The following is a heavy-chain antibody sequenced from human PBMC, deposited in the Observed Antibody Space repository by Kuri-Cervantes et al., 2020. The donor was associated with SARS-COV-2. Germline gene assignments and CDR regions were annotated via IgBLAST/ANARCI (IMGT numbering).Heavy chain of an antibody. J-gene: IGHJ4*02. CDR2: IYSDGST. D-gene: IGHD5-24*01. V-gene: IGHV3-53*01. Sequence: GESLKISCAASGFAVSSNYMSWVRQAPGKGLEWVSIIYSDGSTYYADSLKGRFTISRDNSKNTLYLQMNSLRVEDTAVYYCASVSTMGVSLDWGQGTLVTVSS. CDR3: ASVSTMGVSLD. CDR1: GFAVSSNY.